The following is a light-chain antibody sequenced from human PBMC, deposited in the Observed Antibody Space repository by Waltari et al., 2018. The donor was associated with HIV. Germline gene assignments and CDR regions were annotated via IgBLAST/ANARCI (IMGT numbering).Light chain of an antibody. CDR1: QTIDNY. CDR3: QQTYRPPRT. Sequence: DIQMTQSPSSLSVPLGDNITIACRTSQTIDNYLHWYQFKPGQVPKLLIYLTSSLHTAAPSRFSGRGSGTFFSLSISNVQPEDSATYFCQQTYRPPRTFGQGTRLE. V-gene: IGKV1-39*01. J-gene: IGKJ5*01. CDR2: LTS.